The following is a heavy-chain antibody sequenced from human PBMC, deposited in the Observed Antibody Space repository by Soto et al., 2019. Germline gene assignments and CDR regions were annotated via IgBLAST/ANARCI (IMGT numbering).Heavy chain of an antibody. CDR3: ARVGVAGTVDAFDI. CDR2: MNPNSGNT. Sequence: ASVKVSCKASGYTFTSYDINCGRHATGQGLEWMGWMNPNSGNTGYGQKFQGRVTMTRNTSISTAYMELSSLRSEDTAVYYCARVGVAGTVDAFDIWGQGTMVTVSS. CDR1: GYTFTSYD. J-gene: IGHJ3*02. V-gene: IGHV1-8*01. D-gene: IGHD6-19*01.